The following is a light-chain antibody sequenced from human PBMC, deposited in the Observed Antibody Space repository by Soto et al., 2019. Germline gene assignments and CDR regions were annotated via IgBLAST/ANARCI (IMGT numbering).Light chain of an antibody. CDR3: QQPPYT. V-gene: IGKV1D-8*03. J-gene: IGKJ3*01. CDR1: QGISSY. CDR2: ATS. Sequence: VIWMTQSPSLLSASTGDRVTISCRMSQGISSYLAWYQQKPGKAPRLLIYATSTLQSGVPSRFSGRDSGADFTLTINNLQPEDFATYYCQQPPYTFGPGTKVDIK.